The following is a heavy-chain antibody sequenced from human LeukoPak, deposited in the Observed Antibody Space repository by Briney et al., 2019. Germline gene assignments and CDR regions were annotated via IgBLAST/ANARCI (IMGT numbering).Heavy chain of an antibody. V-gene: IGHV3-53*01. D-gene: IGHD2-2*01. J-gene: IGHJ4*02. CDR2: IYSGGST. CDR1: GFTVSSNY. CDR3: ARSRNPYCSSTSCYREYYFDY. Sequence: GGSLRLSCAASGFTVSSNYMSWVRQAPGKGLEWVSVIYSGGSTYYADSVKGRFTISRDNSKNTLYLQMNSLRAEDTAVYYCARSRNPYCSSTSCYREYYFDYWGQGTLVTVSS.